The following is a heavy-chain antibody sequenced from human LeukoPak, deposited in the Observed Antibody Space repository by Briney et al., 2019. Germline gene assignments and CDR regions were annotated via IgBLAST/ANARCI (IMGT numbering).Heavy chain of an antibody. J-gene: IGHJ4*02. V-gene: IGHV3-23*01. Sequence: PGGSLRLSCAASGFTFSSYGMSWVRQAPGKGLEWVSTISGSGGSTSYADSVKGRFTISRDNSKNTLYLQMNSLRAEDTAVYYCAKDSIPRDGSGSYYPPSTLDYWGQGTLVTVSS. CDR1: GFTFSSYG. CDR2: ISGSGGST. CDR3: AKDSIPRDGSGSYYPPSTLDY. D-gene: IGHD3-10*01.